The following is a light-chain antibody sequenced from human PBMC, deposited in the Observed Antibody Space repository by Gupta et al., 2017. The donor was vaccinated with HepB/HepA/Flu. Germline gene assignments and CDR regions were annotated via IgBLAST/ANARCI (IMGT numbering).Light chain of an antibody. J-gene: IGLJ2*01. CDR3: TSYAGNDRGV. V-gene: IGLV2-8*01. CDR1: GSDVGGYNS. Sequence: QSALTQPPSASGHAGPPATISRTGPGSDVGGYNSVSWYQQHTGEAPRIMIYEVTTRPSGVPDRFSGSKSGNTAALTVSGHQAEDEADYYCTSYAGNDRGVFGGGTKLTVL. CDR2: EVT.